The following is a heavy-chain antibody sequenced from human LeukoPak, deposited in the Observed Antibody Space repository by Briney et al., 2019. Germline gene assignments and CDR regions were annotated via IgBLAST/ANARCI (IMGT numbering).Heavy chain of an antibody. CDR3: AREVHEADLVLDY. V-gene: IGHV3-30-3*01. CDR1: GFTFSSYA. CDR2: ISYDGSNK. J-gene: IGHJ4*02. Sequence: GGSLRLSCAASGFTFSSYAMHWVRQAPGKGLEWVAVISYDGSNKYYADSVKGRFTISRDNSKNTLYLQMNSLRAEDTAVYYCAREVHEADLVLDYWGQGTLVTVSS.